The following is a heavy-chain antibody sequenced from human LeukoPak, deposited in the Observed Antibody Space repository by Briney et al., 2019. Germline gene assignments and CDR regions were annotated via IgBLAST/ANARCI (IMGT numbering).Heavy chain of an antibody. CDR2: IYYSGST. CDR1: GGSISSYY. Sequence: SETLSLTCTVSGGSISSYYWSWIRQPPGKGLEWIGYIYYSGSTNYNPSLKSRVTISVDTFKNQFSLKLSSVTAADTAVYYCARGVGVTFYYYYYMDVWGKGTTVTVSS. J-gene: IGHJ6*03. V-gene: IGHV4-59*01. CDR3: ARGVGVTFYYYYYMDV. D-gene: IGHD4-11*01.